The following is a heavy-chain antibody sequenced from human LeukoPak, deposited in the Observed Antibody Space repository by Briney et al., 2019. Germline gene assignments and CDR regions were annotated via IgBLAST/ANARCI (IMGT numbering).Heavy chain of an antibody. Sequence: KPSETASLTCTVSNGSINSNTHYWSWIRQTPGKGLEWIGSIYYSGSTYNSPSLKRRVAISIDTSKNQFSLKMNFVTAADTAVYYCARGSGWPHYFDTWGQGTLVTVSS. CDR3: ARGSGWPHYFDT. CDR2: IYYSGST. D-gene: IGHD6-19*01. J-gene: IGHJ4*02. CDR1: NGSINSNTHY. V-gene: IGHV4-39*07.